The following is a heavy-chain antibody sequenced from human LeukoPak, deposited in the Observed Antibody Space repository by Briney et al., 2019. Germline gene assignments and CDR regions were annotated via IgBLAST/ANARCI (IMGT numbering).Heavy chain of an antibody. J-gene: IGHJ4*02. CDR1: GGSISSGGYY. CDR3: ARLGGYFSSGTLSFFDY. V-gene: IGHV4-31*03. D-gene: IGHD3-10*01. CDR2: IYYSGST. Sequence: SQTLSLTCTVSGGSISSGGYYWSWIRQHPGKGLEWIGYIYYSGSTYYNPSLKSRVTISVDTSKNQFSLKLSSVTAADTAVYYCARLGGYFSSGTLSFFDYWGQGTLITVSS.